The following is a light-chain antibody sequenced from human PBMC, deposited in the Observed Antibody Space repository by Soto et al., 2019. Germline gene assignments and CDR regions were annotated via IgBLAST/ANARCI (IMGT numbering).Light chain of an antibody. CDR3: QQYGNLVT. J-gene: IGKJ4*01. CDR2: GTS. V-gene: IGKV3-20*01. Sequence: EIVLTQSPGTLSLSPGERAILSCRASQSVTSNYLAWYQQKPGQASRLLIYGTSSRATGIPDRFSGSGSGTDFTLTISRLEPEDFAVYYCQQYGNLVTFGGGTKVEIK. CDR1: QSVTSNY.